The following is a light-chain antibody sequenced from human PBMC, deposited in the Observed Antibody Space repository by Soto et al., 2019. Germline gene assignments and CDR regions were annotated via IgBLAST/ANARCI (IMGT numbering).Light chain of an antibody. V-gene: IGKV3-20*01. CDR3: QQYDHSQT. J-gene: IGKJ1*01. CDR1: QSVSSRY. CDR2: GAS. Sequence: EIVLTQSLGTLSLSHGERATLSCRASQSVSSRYLACYQQKAGHAPRLLIYGASSRATGIPDRFSGSGSGTDFTLTISRLEPEDFAVYYCQQYDHSQTFGQGTKVDTK.